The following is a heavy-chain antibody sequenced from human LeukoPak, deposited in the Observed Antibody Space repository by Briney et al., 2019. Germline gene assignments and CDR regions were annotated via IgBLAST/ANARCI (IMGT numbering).Heavy chain of an antibody. D-gene: IGHD3-10*01. V-gene: IGHV3-7*01. CDR1: GFTFSSYW. J-gene: IGHJ4*02. CDR2: IKQDGSEK. CDR3: ARDKSPVLLWFGELGDDQYYFDY. Sequence: GGSLRLSCAASGFTFSSYWMGWVRQAPGKGLEWVANIKQDGSEKYYVDSVKGRFTISRDNAKNSLYLQMNSLRAEDTAVYYCARDKSPVLLWFGELGDDQYYFDYWGQGTLVTVSS.